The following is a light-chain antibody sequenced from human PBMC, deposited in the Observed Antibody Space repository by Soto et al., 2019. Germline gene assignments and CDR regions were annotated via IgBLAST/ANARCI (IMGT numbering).Light chain of an antibody. Sequence: EIVVTQSPGTLSLSPGERATLSCRASQSVSSSYLAWYQQKPGQAPRLLIYGASSRATGIPDRFSGSGSGTDFTLNISRLEPEDFAVYYCQQYGSSQFTFGPGTKVDIK. CDR1: QSVSSSY. V-gene: IGKV3-20*01. CDR2: GAS. CDR3: QQYGSSQFT. J-gene: IGKJ3*01.